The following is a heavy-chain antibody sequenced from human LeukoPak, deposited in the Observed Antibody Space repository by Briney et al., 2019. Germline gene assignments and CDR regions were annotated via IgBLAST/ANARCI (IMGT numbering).Heavy chain of an antibody. V-gene: IGHV3-33*01. CDR2: IWYDGSNK. D-gene: IGHD2-21*01. CDR1: GFTFSRYG. Sequence: GSLRLSCAASGFTFSRYGMHWVRQAPGKGLEWVAIIWYDGSNKYYADSVKGRFTISRDNSKHTLYLQMNSLRAEDTAVYYCARDVEGYYGTDVWGQGTTVTVSS. CDR3: ARDVEGYYGTDV. J-gene: IGHJ6*02.